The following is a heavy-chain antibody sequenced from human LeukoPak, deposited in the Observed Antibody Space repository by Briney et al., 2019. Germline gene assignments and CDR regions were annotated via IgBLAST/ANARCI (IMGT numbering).Heavy chain of an antibody. V-gene: IGHV3-30*18. D-gene: IGHD2-15*01. CDR2: ISYDGSKR. CDR3: AKGGCSGDRCYQNF. Sequence: GGSLRLSCAASGFAFSTYGMHWLRQAPGRGLEWVAIISYDGSKRYYADSVKGRFTISRDNSKNTLYLQMTSLRAEDTAVYYCAKGGCSGDRCYQNFWGQGTLVTVSS. J-gene: IGHJ4*02. CDR1: GFAFSTYG.